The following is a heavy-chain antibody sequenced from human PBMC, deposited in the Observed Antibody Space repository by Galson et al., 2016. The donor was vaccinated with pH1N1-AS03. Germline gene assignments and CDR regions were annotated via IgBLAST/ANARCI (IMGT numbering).Heavy chain of an antibody. Sequence: SLRLSCAASGFIFDNYAMHWVRHAPGKGLEWVSGISWKSSYIAYADSVKGRFTISRDNAKNALHLQMNSLRPEDTGLYYCAKDSGRLTHYYYGMDVWGQGTTVTVSS. V-gene: IGHV3-9*01. D-gene: IGHD2-15*01. CDR2: ISWKSSYI. CDR1: GFIFDNYA. J-gene: IGHJ6*02. CDR3: AKDSGRLTHYYYGMDV.